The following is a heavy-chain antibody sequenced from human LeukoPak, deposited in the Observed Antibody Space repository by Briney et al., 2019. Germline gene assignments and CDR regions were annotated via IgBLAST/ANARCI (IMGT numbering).Heavy chain of an antibody. CDR2: ISSSSSYI. CDR1: GFTFSSYS. CDR3: ASAKKTRGYSYGFDY. J-gene: IGHJ4*02. V-gene: IGHV3-21*01. Sequence: GGSLRPSCAASGFTFSSYSMNWVRQAPGKGLEWVSSISSSSSYIYYADSVKGRFTISRDNAKNSLYLQMNSLRAEDTAVYYCASAKKTRGYSYGFDYWGQGTLVTVSS. D-gene: IGHD5-18*01.